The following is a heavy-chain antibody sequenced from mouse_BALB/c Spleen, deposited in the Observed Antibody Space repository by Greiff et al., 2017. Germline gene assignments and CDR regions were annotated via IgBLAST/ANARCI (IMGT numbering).Heavy chain of an antibody. CDR2: INPYNDGT. CDR1: GYTFTSYV. D-gene: IGHD2-3*01. J-gene: IGHJ4*01. V-gene: IGHV1-14*01. CDR3: ARGNDGYYGYYAMDY. Sequence: VQLQQSGPELVKPGASVKMSCKASGYTFTSYVMHWVKQKPGQGLEWIGYINPYNDGTKYNEKFKGKATLTSDKSSSTAYMELSSLTSEDSAVYYCARGNDGYYGYYAMDYWGQGTSVTVSS.